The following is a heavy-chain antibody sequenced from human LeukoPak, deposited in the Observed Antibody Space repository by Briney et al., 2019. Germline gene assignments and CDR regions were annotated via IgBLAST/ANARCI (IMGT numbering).Heavy chain of an antibody. CDR3: ARSFLGDWYFDL. D-gene: IGHD1-26*01. V-gene: IGHV4-59*01. CDR2: IYYSGNT. CDR1: GGSISSYY. Sequence: PPETPSLICTVSGGSISSYYWSWIRQPPGMGPEWIGCIYYSGNTNYNPSLKSRVTISVDTSKDQFSLRLTSVTAADTAVYYCARSFLGDWYFDLWGRGTMVTVSS. J-gene: IGHJ2*01.